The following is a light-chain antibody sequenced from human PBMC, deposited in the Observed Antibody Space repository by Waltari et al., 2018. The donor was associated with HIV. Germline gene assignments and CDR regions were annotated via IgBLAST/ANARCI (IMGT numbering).Light chain of an antibody. CDR3: QSYDSSLSAWV. CDR2: GNS. J-gene: IGLJ3*02. Sequence: QSVLTQPPSVSGAPGQRVTISCTGSSSNIGAQYAVHWYQHVPGTAPQVLIYGNSDRPSGVPDRFSGSKSGTSASLVITGLQAEDEANYYCQSYDSSLSAWVFGGGTKLTVL. V-gene: IGLV1-40*01. CDR1: SSNIGAQYA.